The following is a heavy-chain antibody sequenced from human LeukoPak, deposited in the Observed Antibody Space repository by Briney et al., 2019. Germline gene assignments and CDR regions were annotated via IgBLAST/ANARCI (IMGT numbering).Heavy chain of an antibody. CDR2: ISYDGSNK. Sequence: GGSLRLSCAASGFTFSSYGMLWVRQAPGKGLEWVAVISYDGSNKYYADSVKGRFTISRDNSKNTLYLQMNSLRAEDTAVYYCAQVPAAMDSGYWGQGTLVTVSS. CDR1: GFTFSSYG. J-gene: IGHJ4*02. D-gene: IGHD2-2*01. V-gene: IGHV3-30*03. CDR3: AQVPAAMDSGY.